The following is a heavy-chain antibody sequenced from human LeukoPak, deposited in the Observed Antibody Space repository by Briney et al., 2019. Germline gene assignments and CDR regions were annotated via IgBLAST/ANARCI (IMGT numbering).Heavy chain of an antibody. V-gene: IGHV4-4*02. CDR1: GGSISSSNW. Sequence: PSGTLSLTCAVSGGSISSSNWWSWVRQPPGKGLEWIGEVSHRGDTNYNPSLKSRVTISIDKSKNQFSLRLTSVTAADTAVYYCTRGGLTFGGNWGQGILVTVSS. CDR3: TRGGLTFGGN. CDR2: VSHRGDT. J-gene: IGHJ4*02. D-gene: IGHD3-10*01.